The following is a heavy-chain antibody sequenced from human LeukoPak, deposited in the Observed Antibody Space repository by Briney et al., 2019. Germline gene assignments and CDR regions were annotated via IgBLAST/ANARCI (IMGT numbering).Heavy chain of an antibody. Sequence: PSETLSLTCTVSGRSINSYYWSWLRQPPGKGLEWIGYIYYSGSTNYNPSLKSPVTISVDTSKNQFSLKLSSVTAADTAVYYCAIGVGASCCDYWGQGTLVTVSS. V-gene: IGHV4-59*01. CDR2: IYYSGST. D-gene: IGHD1-26*01. J-gene: IGHJ4*02. CDR3: AIGVGASCCDY. CDR1: GRSINSYY.